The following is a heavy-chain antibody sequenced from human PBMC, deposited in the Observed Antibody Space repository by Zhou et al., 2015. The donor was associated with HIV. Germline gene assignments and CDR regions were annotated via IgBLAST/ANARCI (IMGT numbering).Heavy chain of an antibody. V-gene: IGHV1-18*01. Sequence: QVQLVQSGTEVKKPGASVKVSCTASGYTFNTYGISWLRQAPGQGLEWMGWISIYNGNTNYAQKFEGRVTMTRDLSTSTSYMELRSLRSDDTAVYYCARGEGYYDPWGQGTLVTVSS. CDR3: ARGEGYYDP. D-gene: IGHD1-26*01. CDR2: ISIYNGNT. J-gene: IGHJ5*02. CDR1: GYTFNTYG.